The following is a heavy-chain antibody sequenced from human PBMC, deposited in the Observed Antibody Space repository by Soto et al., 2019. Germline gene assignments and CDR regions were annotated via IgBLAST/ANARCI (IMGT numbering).Heavy chain of an antibody. J-gene: IGHJ6*02. Sequence: QVQLVQSGAEVRKPGASVKVSCKASGYTFISYGVSWVRQAPGQGLEWMGWINTYNGNTNYAQRLQGRVTMTTHISTSTAYMELRSLRSDDTAVYYCARSDDDYYGMDVWGPGTTLTGSS. CDR3: ARSDDDYYGMDV. CDR1: GYTFISYG. CDR2: INTYNGNT. V-gene: IGHV1-18*01.